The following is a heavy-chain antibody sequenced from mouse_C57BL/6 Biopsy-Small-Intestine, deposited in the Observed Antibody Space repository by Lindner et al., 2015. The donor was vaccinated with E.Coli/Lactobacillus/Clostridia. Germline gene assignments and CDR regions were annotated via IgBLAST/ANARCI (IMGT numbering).Heavy chain of an antibody. CDR1: GGTFSNYP. J-gene: IGHJ4*01. CDR2: IIPIIGVA. D-gene: IGHD2-10*01. CDR3: ARDLGSTYYGGDY. V-gene: IGHV1-74*01. Sequence: SVKVSCKASGGTFSNYPVSWVRQAPGQGLEWVGRIIPIIGVANYAQKFQGRVTLTADKSTSTAYMELSSLRSEDTAVYYCARDLGSTYYGGDYWGQGTLVTVSS.